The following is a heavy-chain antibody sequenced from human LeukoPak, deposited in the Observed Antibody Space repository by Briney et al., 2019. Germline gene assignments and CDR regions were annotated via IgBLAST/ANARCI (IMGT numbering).Heavy chain of an antibody. Sequence: ASETLSLTCTVSGGSISSGSYYWSWIRQPAGKGLEWIGYIYYSGSTNYNPSLKSRVTISVDTSKSQLSLQLTSVTAADTAVYYCARGSVTPDAGYWGPGTLVTVSS. CDR1: GGSISSGSYY. D-gene: IGHD4-17*01. CDR3: ARGSVTPDAGY. J-gene: IGHJ4*02. CDR2: IYYSGST. V-gene: IGHV4-61*10.